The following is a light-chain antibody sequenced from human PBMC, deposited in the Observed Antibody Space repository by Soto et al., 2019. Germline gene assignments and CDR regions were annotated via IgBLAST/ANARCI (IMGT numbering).Light chain of an antibody. CDR1: SSDVGGYNY. J-gene: IGLJ1*01. Sequence: QSALTQPASVSGSPGQSFTISCTGTSSDVGGYNYVSWFQHHPGKAPKLIIYEVSYRPSGVSNRFSGSKSGDTASLTISGLQAEDEADYYCSSFTNTITRYAFGTGTKLTVL. CDR2: EVS. V-gene: IGLV2-14*01. CDR3: SSFTNTITRYA.